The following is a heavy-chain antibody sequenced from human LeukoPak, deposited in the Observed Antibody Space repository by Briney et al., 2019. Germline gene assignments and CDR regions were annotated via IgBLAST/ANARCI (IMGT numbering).Heavy chain of an antibody. Sequence: GGSLRLSCAASGFTFSSYAMHWVRQAPGKGLEWVAVISYDGSNKYYADSVKGRFTISRDNSKNTLYLQMNSLRAEDTAVYYCARDVFWSGYYYGMDVWGQGTTVTVSS. V-gene: IGHV3-30-3*01. D-gene: IGHD3-3*01. CDR2: ISYDGSNK. CDR3: ARDVFWSGYYYGMDV. CDR1: GFTFSSYA. J-gene: IGHJ6*02.